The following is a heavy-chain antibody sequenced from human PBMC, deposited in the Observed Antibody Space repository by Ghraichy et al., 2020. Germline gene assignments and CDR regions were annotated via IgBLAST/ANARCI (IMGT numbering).Heavy chain of an antibody. CDR2: IYYSGST. V-gene: IGHV4-61*01. D-gene: IGHD1-14*01. Sequence: SETLSLTCTVSGGSVSSGSYYWSWIRQPPGKGLEWIGYIYYSGSTNYNPSLKSRVTISVDTSKNQFSLKLSSVTAADTAVYYCASRLSASPPDYWGQGTLVIVSS. J-gene: IGHJ4*02. CDR3: ASRLSASPPDY. CDR1: GGSVSSGSYY.